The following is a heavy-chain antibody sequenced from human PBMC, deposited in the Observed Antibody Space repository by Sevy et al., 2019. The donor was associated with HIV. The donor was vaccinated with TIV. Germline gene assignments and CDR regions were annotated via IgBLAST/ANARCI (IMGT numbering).Heavy chain of an antibody. V-gene: IGHV1-2*02. CDR1: GYTFTGYY. CDR3: ARSGTYYDIFTVNRLGYYMDV. J-gene: IGHJ6*03. CDR2: INPNSGGT. Sequence: ASVKVSCKASGYTFTGYYMHWVRQAPGQGLEWMGWINPNSGGTNYAQKFQGRVTMTRDTSISTAYMELSRLRSDDTAVYYCARSGTYYDIFTVNRLGYYMDVWGKGTTVTVSS. D-gene: IGHD3-9*01.